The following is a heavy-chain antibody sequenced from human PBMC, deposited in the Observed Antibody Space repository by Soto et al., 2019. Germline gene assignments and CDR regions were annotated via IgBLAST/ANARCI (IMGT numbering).Heavy chain of an antibody. J-gene: IGHJ4*02. D-gene: IGHD3-3*01. CDR2: ISNDGRNK. CDR3: ARGDFLEWLYSFDY. V-gene: IGHV3-30*04. Sequence: QVQLVESGGGVVQPGRSLRLSCAASGFTFSSHAMHWVRQSPGKGLEWVKVISNDGRNKYYADSVKGRFTISRDNSKNTLYLQMNSLRAEDTAVYYCARGDFLEWLYSFDYWGRGTLVTVSS. CDR1: GFTFSSHA.